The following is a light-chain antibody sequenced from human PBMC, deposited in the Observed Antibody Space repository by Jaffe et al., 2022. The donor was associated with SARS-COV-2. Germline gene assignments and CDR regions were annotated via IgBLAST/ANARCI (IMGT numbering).Light chain of an antibody. Sequence: DIVMTQSPDSLAVSLGERATINCKSSQSVLYSSNNKNYLAWYQQKPGQPPKLFINWASTRESGVSDRFTGSGSGTDFSLTISSLQAEDVAVYYCQQYYSTPYTFGQGTKLEIK. V-gene: IGKV4-1*01. CDR2: WAS. CDR1: QSVLYSSNNKNY. CDR3: QQYYSTPYT. J-gene: IGKJ2*01.